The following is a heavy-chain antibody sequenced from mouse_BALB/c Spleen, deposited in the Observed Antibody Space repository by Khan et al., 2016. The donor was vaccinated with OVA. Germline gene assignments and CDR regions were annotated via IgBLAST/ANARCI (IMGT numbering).Heavy chain of an antibody. CDR1: GLNIKDTY. CDR3: AKMARK. CDR2: IDPPNGNI. V-gene: IGHV14-3*02. J-gene: IGHJ2*01. Sequence: EVELVESGAEFVKSGATVKLSCTASGLNIKDTYMHWLKQWPEQGLEWIGRIDPPNGNIKYDPKFQGQATITADTPPNTAYLQLSSLTSEDTTVYYCAKMARKWGQGTTLTVSS.